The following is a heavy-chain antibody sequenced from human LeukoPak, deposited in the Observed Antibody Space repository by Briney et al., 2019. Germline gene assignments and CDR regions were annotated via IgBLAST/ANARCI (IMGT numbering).Heavy chain of an antibody. CDR1: GFTFSSYW. D-gene: IGHD4-11*01. Sequence: GGSLRLSCAASGFTFSSYWMSWVRQAPGKGLEWVANIKQDGSEKYYVDSVKGRFTISRDNAKNSLYLQMNSLRAEDTAVYYCARDTEDYNGAVYYYYYMDVWGKGTTVTVSS. CDR2: IKQDGSEK. V-gene: IGHV3-7*01. J-gene: IGHJ6*03. CDR3: ARDTEDYNGAVYYYYYMDV.